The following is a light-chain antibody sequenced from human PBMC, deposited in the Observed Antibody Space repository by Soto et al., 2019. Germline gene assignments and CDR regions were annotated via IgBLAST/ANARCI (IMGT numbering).Light chain of an antibody. CDR2: DVS. V-gene: IGLV2-14*03. CDR3: SSYTSSNTPI. J-gene: IGLJ2*01. CDR1: SSDVGGYNY. Sequence: QSALTQPASVSGSPGQSITISCTGTSSDVGGYNYVSWYQQHPGKVPRLMIYDVSNRPSGVSNRFSGSKSGNTASLTISGLQAEDEADYYCSSYTSSNTPIFGGRTKLTVL.